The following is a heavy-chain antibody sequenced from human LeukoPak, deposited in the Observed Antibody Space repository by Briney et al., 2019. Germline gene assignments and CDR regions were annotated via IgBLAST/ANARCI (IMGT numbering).Heavy chain of an antibody. J-gene: IGHJ4*02. CDR2: IYYSGST. Sequence: PSETLSLTCTVSGGSISSGDYYWSWIRQPPGKGLEWIGYIYYSGSTYYNPSLKSRVTISVDTSKNQFFLKLNSVTAADTAVYYCARGRPYSGGYHLDYWGQGTLVTVSA. D-gene: IGHD1-26*01. CDR1: GGSISSGDYY. CDR3: ARGRPYSGGYHLDY. V-gene: IGHV4-30-4*01.